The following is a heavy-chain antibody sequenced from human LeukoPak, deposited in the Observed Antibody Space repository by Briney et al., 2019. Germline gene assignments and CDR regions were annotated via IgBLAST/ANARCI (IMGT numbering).Heavy chain of an antibody. Sequence: PSRSLRLSCAASGFTFDDYAMHWVRQAPGKGLEWVSGISWNSGSIGYADSVKGRLTISRDNAKNSLYLQMNSLRAEDTALYYCAKDIAGSFDYWGQGTLVTVSS. CDR3: AKDIAGSFDY. V-gene: IGHV3-9*01. CDR2: ISWNSGSI. CDR1: GFTFDDYA. J-gene: IGHJ4*02.